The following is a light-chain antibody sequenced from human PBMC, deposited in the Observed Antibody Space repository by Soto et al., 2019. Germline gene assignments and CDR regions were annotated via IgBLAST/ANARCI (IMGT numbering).Light chain of an antibody. J-gene: IGLJ3*02. V-gene: IGLV3-12*02. CDR3: QSYDNSNQV. CDR1: NNGSKA. Sequence: SYELTQPHSVSVATTQLATITCGGNNNGSKAVHWYQQKPGQDPVLVIYSDCNRPSGIPERFSGSIDTSSNSASLTISGLKTEDEAVYYCQSYDNSNQVFGGGTQLTVL. CDR2: SDC.